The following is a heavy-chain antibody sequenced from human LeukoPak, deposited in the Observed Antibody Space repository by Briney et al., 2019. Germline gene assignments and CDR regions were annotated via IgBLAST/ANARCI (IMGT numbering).Heavy chain of an antibody. CDR3: ARDYRGCFDWLPLTPDAFDI. CDR2: IYYSGST. Sequence: SETLSLTCTVSGGSISSYYWSWIRQPPGKGLEWIGYIYYSGSTNYNPSLKSRVTISVDTSKNQFSLKLSSVTAADTAVYYCARDYRGCFDWLPLTPDAFDIWGQGTMVTVSS. CDR1: GGSISSYY. D-gene: IGHD3-9*01. J-gene: IGHJ3*02. V-gene: IGHV4-59*01.